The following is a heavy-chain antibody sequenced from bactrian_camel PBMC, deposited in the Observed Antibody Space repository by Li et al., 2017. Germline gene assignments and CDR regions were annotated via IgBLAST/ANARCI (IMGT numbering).Heavy chain of an antibody. Sequence: HVQLVESGGGSVQAGGSLTLSCAASGPTYSSLCIAWFRQAPGKEREGVAVIGMRGATTYADSVKGRFTISHDSAKNTVYLQLNDLKSDDTAMYYCAASPATISLWTTWVPYWGQG. CDR2: IGMRGAT. CDR1: GPTYSSLC. V-gene: IGHV3-3*01. J-gene: IGHJ3*01. CDR3: AASPATISLWTTWVPY. D-gene: IGHD5*01.